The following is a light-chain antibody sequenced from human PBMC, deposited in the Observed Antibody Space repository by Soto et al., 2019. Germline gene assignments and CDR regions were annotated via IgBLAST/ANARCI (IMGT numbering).Light chain of an antibody. V-gene: IGKV1-33*01. CDR1: QDIRKY. CDR3: XXYDNLPPFT. Sequence: DIQMTQSPSSLSASVGDRVNITCQASQDIRKYLNWYQQKPGRSPKLLIYGASNLETGVPSRFSGSGYGTDFTFTISSLXPXXXXXXXXXXYDNLPPFTFGPGTKVAIK. CDR2: GAS. J-gene: IGKJ3*01.